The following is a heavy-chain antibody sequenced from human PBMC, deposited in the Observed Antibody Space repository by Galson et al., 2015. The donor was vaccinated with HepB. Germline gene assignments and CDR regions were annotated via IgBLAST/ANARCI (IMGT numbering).Heavy chain of an antibody. Sequence: SLRLSCAASGFTFSTYSMYWVRQAPGKGLEWISLISSNSNYIYYADSVQGRFTIFRDNAQKSVYLQMDSLRADDTAVYYCARDSISDTSGYYYFDYWGQGTLVTVSS. CDR1: GFTFSTYS. V-gene: IGHV3-21*01. D-gene: IGHD6-19*01. CDR3: ARDSISDTSGYYYFDY. J-gene: IGHJ4*02. CDR2: ISSNSNYI.